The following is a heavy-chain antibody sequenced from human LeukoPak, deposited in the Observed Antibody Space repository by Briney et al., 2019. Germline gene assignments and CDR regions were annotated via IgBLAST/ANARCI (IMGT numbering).Heavy chain of an antibody. J-gene: IGHJ4*02. CDR2: INPNSGGT. CDR3: ARDPGYLPHPFDY. V-gene: IGHV1-2*02. Sequence: GASVKVSCKASGYTFTGYYMHWVRQAPGQGLEWMGWINPNSGGTNYAQKSQGRVTMIRDTSISTAYMELSRLRSDDTAVYYCARDPGYLPHPFDYWGQGTLVTVSS. D-gene: IGHD1-1*01. CDR1: GYTFTGYY.